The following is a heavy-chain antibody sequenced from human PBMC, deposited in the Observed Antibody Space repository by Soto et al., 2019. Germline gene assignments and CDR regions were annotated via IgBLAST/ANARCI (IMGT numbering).Heavy chain of an antibody. Sequence: EVQLVESGGGLVQPGGSLRLSCAASGFTFSKYWMHWVRQAPGKGLVWVSRIKSDGSRTDYADSVKGRFTISRDNAENTLYLQMNSLRAEDTAVDYCGREGDMVLTVSGTVDGGMDVWGQGTRVTVSS. CDR1: GFTFSKYW. D-gene: IGHD2-8*01. CDR3: GREGDMVLTVSGTVDGGMDV. V-gene: IGHV3-74*01. CDR2: IKSDGSRT. J-gene: IGHJ6*01.